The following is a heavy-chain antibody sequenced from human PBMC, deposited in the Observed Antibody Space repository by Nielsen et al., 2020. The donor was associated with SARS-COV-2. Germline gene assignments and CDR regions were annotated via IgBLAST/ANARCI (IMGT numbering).Heavy chain of an antibody. V-gene: IGHV3-43*01. CDR1: GFNFDDHT. J-gene: IGHJ4*02. CDR2: INSNGGST. CDR3: ARHWPDFDY. Sequence: GESLKISCEGSGFNFDDHTMHWVRQRPGRGLEWVSHINSNGGSTYYGDSVKGRFTISRDNAKNSVYLQMNSLRAEDTAVYYCARHWPDFDYWGQGTPVTVSA.